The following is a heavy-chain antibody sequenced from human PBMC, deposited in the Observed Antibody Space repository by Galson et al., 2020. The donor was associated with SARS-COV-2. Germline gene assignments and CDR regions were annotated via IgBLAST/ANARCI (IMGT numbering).Heavy chain of an antibody. J-gene: IGHJ2*01. Sequence: SETLSLTCTVSGYSVSTTNYWGWVRQPPGRGLEWLGSVYPSATTYYNPSLKRRVTISVDTSKNQFSLRLDSVTAADMALYYCARQGVNMIVLVTVPGWYFDLWGRGTLVTVSS. D-gene: IGHD3-22*01. V-gene: IGHV4-38-2*02. CDR2: VYPSATT. CDR1: GYSVSTTNY. CDR3: ARQGVNMIVLVTVPGWYFDL.